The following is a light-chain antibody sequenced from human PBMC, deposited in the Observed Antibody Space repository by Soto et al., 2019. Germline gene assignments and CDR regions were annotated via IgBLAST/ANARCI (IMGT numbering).Light chain of an antibody. CDR1: QSVSSY. J-gene: IGKJ1*01. V-gene: IGKV3-11*01. CDR2: DAS. CDR3: QHRSNGPWT. Sequence: EIVLTQSPATLSLSPGERATLSCRASQSVSSYLAWYQQKPGQAPRLLIYDASNRATGIPARFSGSGSGTDFTLTISSLEPKDFAVYYCQHRSNGPWTFGQGTKVEIK.